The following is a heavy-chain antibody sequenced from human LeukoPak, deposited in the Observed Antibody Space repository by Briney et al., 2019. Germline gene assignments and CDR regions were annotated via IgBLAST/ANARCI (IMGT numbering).Heavy chain of an antibody. CDR3: TTVFYDIISYYHFSFAF. D-gene: IGHD3-22*01. CDR2: ISNDGSNA. J-gene: IGHJ4*02. Sequence: PGRSLTLPCAASGFTFSSYAMHWLRQAPGKGLEWVAVISNDGSNAYYADSVKGRFTISRDNSKNTPYLQLNSLRAEDTAVYYCTTVFYDIISYYHFSFAFWGQRTLVTVSS. CDR1: GFTFSSYA. V-gene: IGHV3-30*04.